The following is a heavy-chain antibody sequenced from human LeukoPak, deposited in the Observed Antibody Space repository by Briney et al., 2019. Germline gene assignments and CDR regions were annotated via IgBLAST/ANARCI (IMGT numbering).Heavy chain of an antibody. Sequence: SQTLSLTCAISGDSVSSNSAAWNWIRQSPSRGLEWLGRTYYRSKWYNDYAVSVKSRITINPDTSKNQFSLQLNSVTPEDTAVYYCARDPFGSSSWYSTEGNYYGMDVWAKGPRSPSP. D-gene: IGHD6-13*01. CDR1: GDSVSSNSAA. CDR2: TYYRSKWYN. J-gene: IGHJ6*02. V-gene: IGHV6-1*01. CDR3: ARDPFGSSSWYSTEGNYYGMDV.